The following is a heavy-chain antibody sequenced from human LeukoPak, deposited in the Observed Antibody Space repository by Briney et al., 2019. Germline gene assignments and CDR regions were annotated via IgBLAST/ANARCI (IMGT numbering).Heavy chain of an antibody. J-gene: IGHJ4*02. D-gene: IGHD3-10*01. CDR1: GYTFTSYG. V-gene: IGHV1-18*01. CDR3: ARGGNYYYGSGSFDY. Sequence: ASVKVSCKASGYTFTSYGISWVRQAPGQGLEWMGWISAYNGNTNYAQKLQGRVTMTTDTSTSTAYMELRSLRSEDTAVYYCARGGNYYYGSGSFDYWGQGTLVTVSS. CDR2: ISAYNGNT.